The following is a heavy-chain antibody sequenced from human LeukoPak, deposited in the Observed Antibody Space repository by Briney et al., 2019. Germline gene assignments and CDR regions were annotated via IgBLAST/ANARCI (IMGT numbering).Heavy chain of an antibody. V-gene: IGHV3-23*01. CDR2: ISSGGVST. CDR3: ARGLRIVDS. Sequence: GGSLRLSCAASGSTFSSYAMSWVRQAPGEGLEWVSSISSGGVSTYYADSVKGRFTISRDNSKNMLYLQMNSLRAEDTALYYCARGLRIVDSWGQGTLVTASS. CDR1: GSTFSSYA. J-gene: IGHJ4*02. D-gene: IGHD3-16*02.